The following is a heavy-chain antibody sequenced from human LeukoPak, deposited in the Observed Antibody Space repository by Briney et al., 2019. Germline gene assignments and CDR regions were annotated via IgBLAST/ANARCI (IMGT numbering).Heavy chain of an antibody. V-gene: IGHV4-59*01. Sequence: SETLSLTCTVSGGSISSYYWSWIRQPPGKGLEWIGYIYYSGSTNYNPSLKSRVTISVDTSKNQFSLKLSSVTAADTAVYYRARGRGSSGYYWFDPWGQGTLVTVSS. D-gene: IGHD3-22*01. J-gene: IGHJ5*02. CDR2: IYYSGST. CDR3: ARGRGSSGYYWFDP. CDR1: GGSISSYY.